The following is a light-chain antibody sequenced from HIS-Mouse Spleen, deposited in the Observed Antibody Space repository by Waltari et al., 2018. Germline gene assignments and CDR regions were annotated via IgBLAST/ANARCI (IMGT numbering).Light chain of an antibody. Sequence: QSALTQPASVSGSPGQSITISCTGTSSDVGGYNYVSWYQQHPGKAPNLMIYDVSNRPSGVSSRSSGSKSGNTASLTISGLQAEDEADYCCSSYTSSSTSWVFGGGTKLTVL. J-gene: IGLJ3*02. CDR1: SSDVGGYNY. CDR3: SSYTSSSTSWV. CDR2: DVS. V-gene: IGLV2-14*03.